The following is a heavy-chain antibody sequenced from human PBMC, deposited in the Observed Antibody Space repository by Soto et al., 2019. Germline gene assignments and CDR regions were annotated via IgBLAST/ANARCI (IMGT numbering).Heavy chain of an antibody. V-gene: IGHV6-1*01. Sequence: SQTLSLTCDISGDSVFSDSVAWNWIRQSPSRGLEWLGRTYYRSKWYNDYAVSVQSRITINPATSKNQFSLQLTSVTPEDTAVYFCAGGPSVTGFFFDSWGQGTLVTVSS. J-gene: IGHJ4*02. D-gene: IGHD2-21*02. CDR3: AGGPSVTGFFFDS. CDR1: GDSVFSDSVA. CDR2: TYYRSKWYN.